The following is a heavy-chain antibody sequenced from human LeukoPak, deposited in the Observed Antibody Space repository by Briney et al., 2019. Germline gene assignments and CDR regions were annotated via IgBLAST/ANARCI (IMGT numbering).Heavy chain of an antibody. CDR2: ISGSGGST. CDR1: GFTFSSYA. V-gene: IGHV3-23*01. CDR3: AKDAPPNYYDSSGYPFFDI. D-gene: IGHD3-22*01. Sequence: GGSLRLSCAASGFTFSSYAMSWVRQAPGKGLEGVSAISGSGGSTYYADSVKGRFTISRDNSKNTLYLQMNSLRAEDTAVYYCAKDAPPNYYDSSGYPFFDIWGQGTMVTVSS. J-gene: IGHJ3*02.